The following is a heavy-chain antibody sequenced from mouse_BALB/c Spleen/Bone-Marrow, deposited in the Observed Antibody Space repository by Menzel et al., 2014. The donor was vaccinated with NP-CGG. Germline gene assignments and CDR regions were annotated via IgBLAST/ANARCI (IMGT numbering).Heavy chain of an antibody. CDR2: INPDSSPI. CDR1: GFDFSRYW. D-gene: IGHD1-2*01. J-gene: IGHJ4*01. Sequence: EVKLMESGGGLVQPGGSLKPSCAASGFDFSRYWMSWVRQAPGKGLEWIGEINPDSSPINYTPSLKDKFIISRDNAKNTLYLQMRKVRSEDTALYYCARPHYYGSNAMDYWGQGTSVTVSS. CDR3: ARPHYYGSNAMDY. V-gene: IGHV4-1*02.